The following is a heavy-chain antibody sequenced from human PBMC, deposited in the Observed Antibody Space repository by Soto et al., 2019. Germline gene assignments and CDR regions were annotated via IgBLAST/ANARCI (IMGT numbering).Heavy chain of an antibody. J-gene: IGHJ4*02. Sequence: EVQLVESGGGLVQPGGSLRLSCAASGFTFSDHYMDWVRQAPGKGLEWVGRTRNKANSYTTEYAASVKGRFTISRYDSKDLLYLQMSSLKTEDTAVYYCARRRSGWSFDYWGQGTLVTVCS. CDR3: ARRRSGWSFDY. CDR2: TRNKANSYTT. CDR1: GFTFSDHY. D-gene: IGHD6-19*01. V-gene: IGHV3-72*01.